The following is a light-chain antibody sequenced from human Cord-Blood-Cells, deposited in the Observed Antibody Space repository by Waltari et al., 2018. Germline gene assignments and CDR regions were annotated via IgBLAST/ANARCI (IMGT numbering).Light chain of an antibody. CDR3: QQRST. Sequence: DIQMTQSPSSLSASVGDRVTITCRASQGIRSYLNLNQQKPGKDPKLLIYAASSVQSGVPSSCSGSGSGTDFTRTISGLQPEDFATYYCQQRSTFGGGTKVEIK. CDR1: QGIRSY. V-gene: IGKV1-39*01. J-gene: IGKJ4*01. CDR2: AAS.